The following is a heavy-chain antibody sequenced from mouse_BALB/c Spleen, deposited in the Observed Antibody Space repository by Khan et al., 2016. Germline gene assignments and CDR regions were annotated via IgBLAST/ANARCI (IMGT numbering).Heavy chain of an antibody. CDR1: GFNIKDTY. Sequence: DQLQQSGAELVKPGASVKLSCTASGFNIKDTYMHWVKQRPEQGLEWIGRIDPANGNTKYDPKFQGKATITADTSSNTAYLQLSSLTSEDTAVYYCAQIYDGYYGFAYWGQGTLVTVSA. V-gene: IGHV14-3*02. D-gene: IGHD2-3*01. CDR2: IDPANGNT. CDR3: AQIYDGYYGFAY. J-gene: IGHJ3*01.